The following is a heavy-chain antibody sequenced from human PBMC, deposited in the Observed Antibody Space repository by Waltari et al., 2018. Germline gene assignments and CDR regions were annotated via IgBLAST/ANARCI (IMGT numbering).Heavy chain of an antibody. CDR2: MSYTGAT. CDR1: GVSITSNRHY. J-gene: IGHJ3*01. Sequence: RLQESGPGLVKPSETLSLTCSVSGVSITSNRHYWGWIRQPPGQGLEWIGTMSYTGATYSSPSLESRVTVSRDTSKNQLSLKLVSVTAADTAVYYCATYIGASVGTAAFDVWGQGTMVAVSS. D-gene: IGHD1-1*01. CDR3: ATYIGASVGTAAFDV. V-gene: IGHV4-39*01.